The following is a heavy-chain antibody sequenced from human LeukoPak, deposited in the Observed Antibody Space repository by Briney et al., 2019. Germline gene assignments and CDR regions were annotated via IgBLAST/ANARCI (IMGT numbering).Heavy chain of an antibody. D-gene: IGHD3-10*01. V-gene: IGHV1-18*04. CDR3: ARDRYYCGSGSYYNGDY. CDR2: ISAYNGNT. J-gene: IGHJ4*02. Sequence: ASVKVSCKASGYTFTSYGISWVRQAPGQGLEWMGWISAYNGNTNYAQKLQGRVTMTTDTSTSTAYMELRSLRSDDTAVYYCARDRYYCGSGSYYNGDYWGQGTLVTVSS. CDR1: GYTFTSYG.